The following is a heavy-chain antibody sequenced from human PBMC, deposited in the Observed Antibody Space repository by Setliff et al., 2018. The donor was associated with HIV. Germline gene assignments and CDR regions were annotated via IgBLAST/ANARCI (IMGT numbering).Heavy chain of an antibody. D-gene: IGHD3-3*01. CDR2: INPNSGCT. V-gene: IGHV1-2*06. Sequence: ASVKVSCKASGYTFTGYYMHWVRQAPGQGLEWMGRINPNSGCTNYAQQFQDRVTITRNTSINTAYMELSRLRSDDSAVYYCARLPFITIFGVLNGDDGFDIWGQGTMVTVSS. CDR3: ARLPFITIFGVLNGDDGFDI. J-gene: IGHJ3*02. CDR1: GYTFTGYY.